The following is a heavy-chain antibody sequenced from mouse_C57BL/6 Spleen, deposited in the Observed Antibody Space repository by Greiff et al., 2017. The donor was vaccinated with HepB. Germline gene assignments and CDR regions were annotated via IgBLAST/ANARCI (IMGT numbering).Heavy chain of an antibody. CDR1: GYTFTSYW. D-gene: IGHD2-3*01. J-gene: IGHJ2*01. Sequence: QVQLQHPGAELVKPGASVKMSCKASGYTFTSYWITWVKQRPGQGLEWIGDIYPGSGSTNYNEKFKSKATLTVDTSSSTAYMQLSSLTSEDSAVYYCARYDGYYLSDYWGQGTTLTVSS. CDR2: IYPGSGST. CDR3: ARYDGYYLSDY. V-gene: IGHV1-55*01.